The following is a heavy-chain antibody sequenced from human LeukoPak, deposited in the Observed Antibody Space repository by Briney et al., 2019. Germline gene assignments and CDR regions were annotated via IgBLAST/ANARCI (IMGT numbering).Heavy chain of an antibody. D-gene: IGHD2-2*01. Sequence: PSETLSLTCAVYGGSFSGYYWSWIRQPPGKGLEWIGEINHSGSTYYNPSLKSRVTISVDRSKNQFSLKLSSVTAADTAVYYCARRDCSSTSCPFDYWGQGTLVTVSS. CDR1: GGSFSGYY. J-gene: IGHJ4*02. CDR2: INHSGST. V-gene: IGHV4-34*01. CDR3: ARRDCSSTSCPFDY.